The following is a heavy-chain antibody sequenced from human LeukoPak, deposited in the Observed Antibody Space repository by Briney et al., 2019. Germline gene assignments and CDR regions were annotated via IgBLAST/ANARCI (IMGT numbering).Heavy chain of an antibody. CDR2: IYYSGST. V-gene: IGHV4-59*01. CDR1: GGSISSYY. CDR3: ARGFRDVVVPADPFDP. D-gene: IGHD2-2*01. J-gene: IGHJ5*02. Sequence: PSETLSLTCTVSGGSISSYYWSWIRQPPGKGLEWIGYIYYSGSTNYNPSLKSRVTISVDTSKNQFSLKLSSVTAADTAVYYCARGFRDVVVPADPFDPWGQGTLVTVSS.